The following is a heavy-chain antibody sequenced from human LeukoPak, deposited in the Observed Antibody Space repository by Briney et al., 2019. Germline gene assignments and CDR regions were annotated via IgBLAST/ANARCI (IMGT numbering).Heavy chain of an antibody. CDR2: IYTSVST. CDR3: ARVRKEYSSGWYEGFDP. V-gene: IGHV4-4*07. CDR1: GGSISSYY. D-gene: IGHD6-19*01. J-gene: IGHJ5*02. Sequence: SETLSLTCTVSGGSISSYYWSWIRQPAGKGLEWIGRIYTSVSTNYNPSLKSRVTMSLDTSKNQFSLKLSSVTAADTAVYYCARVRKEYSSGWYEGFDPWGQGNLVTVSS.